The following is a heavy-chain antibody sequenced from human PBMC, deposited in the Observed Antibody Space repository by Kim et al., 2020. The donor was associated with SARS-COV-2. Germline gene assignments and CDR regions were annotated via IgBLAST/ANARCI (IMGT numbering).Heavy chain of an antibody. J-gene: IGHJ4*02. V-gene: IGHV3-23*01. D-gene: IGHD3-22*01. Sequence: GGSLRLSCAASGFTFSSYAMSWVRQAPGKGLEWVSAISGSGGSTYYADSVKGRFTISRDNSKNTLYLQMNSLRAEDTAVYYCAKDDLNHYYDTSDVDYWGQRTLVTVSS. CDR1: GFTFSSYA. CDR2: ISGSGGST. CDR3: AKDDLNHYYDTSDVDY.